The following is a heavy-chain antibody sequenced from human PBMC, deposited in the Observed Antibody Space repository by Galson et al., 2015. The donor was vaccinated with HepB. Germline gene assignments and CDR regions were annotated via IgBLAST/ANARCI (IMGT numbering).Heavy chain of an antibody. CDR1: GYTLTELS. CDR3: ATHAAAGFNWFDP. V-gene: IGHV1-24*01. J-gene: IGHJ5*02. CDR2: FDPEDGET. D-gene: IGHD6-13*01. Sequence: SVKVSCKVSGYTLTELSMHWVRQAPGKGLEWMGGFDPEDGETIYAQKFQGRVTMTEDTSTDTAYMELSSLRSEDTAVYYCATHAAAGFNWFDPWGQGTLVTVSS.